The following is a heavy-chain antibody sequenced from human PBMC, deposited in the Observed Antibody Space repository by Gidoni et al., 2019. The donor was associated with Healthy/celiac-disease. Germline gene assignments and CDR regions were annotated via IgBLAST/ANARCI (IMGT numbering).Heavy chain of an antibody. CDR1: GGSISSGSYY. V-gene: IGHV4-61*02. J-gene: IGHJ6*02. CDR2: IYTSGST. D-gene: IGHD6-19*01. CDR3: ARSLAQQGLDV. Sequence: QVQLQESGPGLVKPSQTLSLTCTVSGGSISSGSYYWSWIRQPAGKGLEWIGRIYTSGSTNYNPSLKSRVTISVDTSKNQFSLKLSSVTAADTAVYYCARSLAQQGLDVWGQGTTVTVSS.